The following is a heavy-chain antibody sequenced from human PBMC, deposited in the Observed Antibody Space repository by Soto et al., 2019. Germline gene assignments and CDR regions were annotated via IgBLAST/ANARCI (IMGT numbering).Heavy chain of an antibody. J-gene: IGHJ5*02. Sequence: EVQLVESGGGLVQPGGSLRLSCAASGFTFSSYEMNWVRQAPGKGREWVSYISSSGSTIYYADSVKGRFTISRDNAKNSLYLQMNSLRAEDTAVYYCARDGTDMVRGVTWFGPWGQGTLVTVSS. CDR3: ARDGTDMVRGVTWFGP. CDR1: GFTFSSYE. CDR2: ISSSGSTI. V-gene: IGHV3-48*03. D-gene: IGHD3-10*01.